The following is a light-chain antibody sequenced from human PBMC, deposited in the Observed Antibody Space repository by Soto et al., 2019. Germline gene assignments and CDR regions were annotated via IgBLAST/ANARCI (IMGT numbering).Light chain of an antibody. CDR3: QHYNSYSEA. J-gene: IGKJ1*01. Sequence: AIRMTQSPSSLSASTGYSFTITCRASQGISSYLAWYQQKTGKAPKLLIYAASTLQSGVPSRFSCSGSGTDFTLTISCLQSDEFATYDCQHYNSYSEAFGQGTKVEIK. CDR1: QGISSY. CDR2: AAS. V-gene: IGKV1-8*01.